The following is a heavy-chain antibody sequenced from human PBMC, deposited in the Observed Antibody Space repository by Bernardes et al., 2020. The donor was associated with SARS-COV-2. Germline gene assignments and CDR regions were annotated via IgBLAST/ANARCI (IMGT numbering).Heavy chain of an antibody. CDR2: FYHSGST. V-gene: IGHV4-4*02. CDR1: GGSISSNNW. CDR3: ARVVNKDWFDP. J-gene: IGHJ5*02. Sequence: SETLSLTCAVSGGSISSNNWWSWVRHPPGRGLEWIGEFYHSGSTNYNPSLKSRVTISVDKSKNQFSLKLSSVTPADTAVYYCARVVNKDWFDPWGQGTLVTVSS.